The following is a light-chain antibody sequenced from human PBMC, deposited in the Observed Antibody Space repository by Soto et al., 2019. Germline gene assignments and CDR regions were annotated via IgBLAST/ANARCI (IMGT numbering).Light chain of an antibody. J-gene: IGLJ1*01. Sequence: QSVLTQPPSVSGAPGQRVTISCTGSSSNIGAGYDVHWYQQLPGTAPKLLIYGNSNRPSGVPDRFSGSKSGTSASLAITGLQAEDEADYCCQSYDSRLRSYVFGTGTKVTVL. CDR2: GNS. CDR1: SSNIGAGYD. V-gene: IGLV1-40*01. CDR3: QSYDSRLRSYV.